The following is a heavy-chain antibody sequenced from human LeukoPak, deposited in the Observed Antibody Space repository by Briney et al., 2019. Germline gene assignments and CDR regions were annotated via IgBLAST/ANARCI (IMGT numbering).Heavy chain of an antibody. Sequence: SETLSLTCTVSGGSISSSSYYWGWIRQPPGKGLVWIGSIYYSGSTYYNPSLKSRVTISVDTSKNQFSLKLSSVTAADTAVYYCARSTIFGVVIQFNWFDPWGQGTLVTVSS. CDR3: ARSTIFGVVIQFNWFDP. CDR2: IYYSGST. J-gene: IGHJ5*02. V-gene: IGHV4-39*01. D-gene: IGHD3-3*01. CDR1: GGSISSSSYY.